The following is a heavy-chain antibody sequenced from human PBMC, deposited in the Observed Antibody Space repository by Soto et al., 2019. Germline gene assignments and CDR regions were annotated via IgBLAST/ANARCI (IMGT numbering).Heavy chain of an antibody. CDR2: INHSGST. CDR1: GGSFSGYY. V-gene: IGHV4-34*01. D-gene: IGHD3-22*01. Sequence: SETLSLTCAVYGGSFSGYYWSWIRQPPGKGLEWIGEINHSGSTNYNPSIKSRVTISVDKSKNQFSLKLSSATAADTAVYYCARVVYYYDSSSYYFFDYWGQGTLVTVSS. CDR3: ARVVYYYDSSSYYFFDY. J-gene: IGHJ4*02.